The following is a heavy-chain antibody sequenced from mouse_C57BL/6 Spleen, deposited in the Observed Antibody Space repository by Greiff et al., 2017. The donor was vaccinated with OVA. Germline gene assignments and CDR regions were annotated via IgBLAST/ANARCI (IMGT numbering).Heavy chain of an antibody. D-gene: IGHD2-3*01. CDR2: IDPSDSET. Sequence: QVQLKQPGAELVRPGSSVKLSCKASGYTFTSYWMHWVKQRPIQGLEWIGNIDPSDSETHYNQKFKDKATLTVDKSSSTAYMQLSSLTSEDSAVYYCAREGNGYYVDFDYWGQGTTLTVSS. CDR1: GYTFTSYW. CDR3: AREGNGYYVDFDY. J-gene: IGHJ2*01. V-gene: IGHV1-52*01.